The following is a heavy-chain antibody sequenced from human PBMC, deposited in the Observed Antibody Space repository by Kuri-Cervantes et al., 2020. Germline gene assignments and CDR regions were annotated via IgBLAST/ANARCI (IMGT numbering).Heavy chain of an antibody. J-gene: IGHJ4*02. CDR2: VHASGST. Sequence: SETLSLTCTVSGGTVMSSVWWSWVRQPPGKGLEWIGEVHASGSTKYNPSLESRVSISVDTFKDQFSLNLNSVTAADTALYFCARAKRDGYNNYFDYWGQGTLVTVSS. CDR3: ARAKRDGYNNYFDY. V-gene: IGHV4-4*02. CDR1: GGTVMSSVW. D-gene: IGHD5-24*01.